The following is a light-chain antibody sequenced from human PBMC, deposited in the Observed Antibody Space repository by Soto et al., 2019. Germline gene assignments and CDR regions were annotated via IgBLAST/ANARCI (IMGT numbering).Light chain of an antibody. CDR2: EGT. V-gene: IGLV2-23*01. CDR1: NSDVGTHNP. Sequence: QSVLTQPASVSGSPGQSITISCTGTNSDVGTHNPVSWYQQHPGKAPKLIIYEGTKRPSGVSNRFSGSKSGNTASPTISGLQAEDEADYYCCSYALLFGTGTKVTVL. J-gene: IGLJ1*01. CDR3: CSYALL.